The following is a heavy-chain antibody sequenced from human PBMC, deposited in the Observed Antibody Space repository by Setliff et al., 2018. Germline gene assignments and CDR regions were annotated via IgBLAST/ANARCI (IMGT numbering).Heavy chain of an antibody. CDR2: MSAY. D-gene: IGHD2-2*01. CDR3: ARGPLDFVVVPAAAKFDY. Sequence: GGSLRLSCAASRFTFNNYWMSWVRQAPGQGLEWMGWMSAYAQKFQGRVTMTTDTPTSTAYMELRSLTSDDTAVCYCARGPLDFVVVPAAAKFDYWGQGTLVTVSS. CDR1: RFTFNNYW. J-gene: IGHJ4*02. V-gene: IGHV1-18*01.